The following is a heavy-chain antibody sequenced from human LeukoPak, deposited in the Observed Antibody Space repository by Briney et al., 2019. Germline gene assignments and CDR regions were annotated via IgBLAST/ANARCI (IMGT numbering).Heavy chain of an antibody. CDR1: GFTFSSYG. V-gene: IGHV3-33*01. Sequence: GRSLRLSCAASGFTFSSYGMHWVRQAPGKGLEWVAVIWYDGSNKYYADSVKGRFTISRDNSKNTLYLQMNSLRAEDTAVYYCARAQQWELLWYYFDYWGQGTLVTVSP. D-gene: IGHD1-26*01. CDR2: IWYDGSNK. CDR3: ARAQQWELLWYYFDY. J-gene: IGHJ4*02.